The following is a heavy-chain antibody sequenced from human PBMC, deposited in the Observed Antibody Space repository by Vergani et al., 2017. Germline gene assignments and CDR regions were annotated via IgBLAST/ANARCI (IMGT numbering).Heavy chain of an antibody. V-gene: IGHV4-39*07. CDR1: GGSISSSSYY. Sequence: QLQLQESGPGLVKPSETLSLTCTVSGGSISSSSYYWGWIRQPPGKGLEWIGSIYYSGSTYYNPSLMSRVTISVDTSKNQFSLKLGSVTAADTAVYYCARGAAQFKFDYWGQGTLVTVSS. D-gene: IGHD6-13*01. J-gene: IGHJ4*02. CDR3: ARGAAQFKFDY. CDR2: IYYSGST.